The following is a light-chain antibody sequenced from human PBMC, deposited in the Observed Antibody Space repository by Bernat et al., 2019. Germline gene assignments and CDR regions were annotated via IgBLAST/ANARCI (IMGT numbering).Light chain of an antibody. CDR3: QQLNSYPIT. J-gene: IGKJ5*01. Sequence: DIQMTQSPSSLSASVGDRVTITCRASQSISSYLNWYQQKPGKAPKLLIYAASSLQSGVPSRFSGSGSGTEFTLTISSLRPEDFATYHCQQLNSYPITFGQGTRLEIK. CDR2: AAS. V-gene: IGKV1-39*01. CDR1: QSISSY.